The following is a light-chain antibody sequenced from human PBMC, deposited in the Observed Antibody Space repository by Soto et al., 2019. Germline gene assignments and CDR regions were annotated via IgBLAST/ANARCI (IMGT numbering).Light chain of an antibody. CDR3: QQYNAFYT. J-gene: IGKJ2*01. Sequence: DIQMTLSPPTLSASEGNRVTITCRAGQSINRWLAWYQQKPGRAPKLLIYDVSTLQSGVPSRFSGSGSETEFILTISSLQPDDFATYYCQQYNAFYTFGQGTRVEIK. CDR1: QSINRW. V-gene: IGKV1-5*01. CDR2: DVS.